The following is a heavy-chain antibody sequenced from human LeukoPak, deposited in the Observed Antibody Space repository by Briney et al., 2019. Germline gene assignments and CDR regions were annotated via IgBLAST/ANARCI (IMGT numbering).Heavy chain of an antibody. D-gene: IGHD2-15*01. CDR3: TRRGYCSGGSCYSFDY. V-gene: IGHV3-73*01. CDR2: IRSKANSYAT. CDR1: GFTFSGSA. Sequence: GGSLRLSCAASGFTFSGSAMHWVRQASGKGLEWVGRIRSKANSYATAYAAPVKGRFTISRDDSKNTAYLQMNSLKTEDTAVYYCTRRGYCSGGSCYSFDYWGQGTLVTVSS. J-gene: IGHJ4*02.